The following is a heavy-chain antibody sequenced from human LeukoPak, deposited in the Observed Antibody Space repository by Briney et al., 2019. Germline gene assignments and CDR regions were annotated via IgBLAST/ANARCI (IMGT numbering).Heavy chain of an antibody. CDR1: GFTFSSYA. V-gene: IGHV3-23*01. CDR2: ISGSGGST. J-gene: IGHJ3*02. D-gene: IGHD1-14*01. CDR3: AKGKTYPPEGAFDI. Sequence: GGSLRLSSAASGFTFSSYAMSWVRQAPGQGMEWVSAISGSGGSTYYADSVKGQFTISRDNSKNTLYLQMNSLRAEDTAVYYCAKGKTYPPEGAFDIWGQGTMVTVSS.